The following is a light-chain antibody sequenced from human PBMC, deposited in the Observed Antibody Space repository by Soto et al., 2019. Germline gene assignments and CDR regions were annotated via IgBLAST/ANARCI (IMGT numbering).Light chain of an antibody. J-gene: IGKJ1*01. CDR2: GIS. V-gene: IGKV3-20*01. Sequence: DIVLTQSPGTLSLSPGESAALSCRASQSVSSNYLAWYRQKPGQAPRLLIYGISSRAADIPERFSGSGSGTDFTLTITRLEPVDSAVYYCQQYGSSPWMFGQGTRVEI. CDR3: QQYGSSPWM. CDR1: QSVSSNY.